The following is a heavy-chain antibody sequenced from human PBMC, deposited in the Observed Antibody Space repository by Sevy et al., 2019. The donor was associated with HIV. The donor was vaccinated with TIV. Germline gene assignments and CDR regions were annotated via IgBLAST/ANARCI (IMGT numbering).Heavy chain of an antibody. Sequence: ASVKVSCKASGYTFTGYYIHWVRQAPGQGLEWMGWINPNSGGTKYAQKFQGRVTITRDTTISTAYREGSRLRSDDTAVFYCARDPGDCSSTTCYPSMDVWGQGTTVTVSS. CDR2: INPNSGGT. D-gene: IGHD2-2*01. J-gene: IGHJ6*02. CDR3: ARDPGDCSSTTCYPSMDV. CDR1: GYTFTGYY. V-gene: IGHV1-2*02.